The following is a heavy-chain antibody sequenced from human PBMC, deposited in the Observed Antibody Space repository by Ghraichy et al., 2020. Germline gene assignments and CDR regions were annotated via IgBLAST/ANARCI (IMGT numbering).Heavy chain of an antibody. CDR3: ASRLGVADARESGY. J-gene: IGHJ4*02. Sequence: GGSLRLSCEASEFSVRDNYMSWVRLAPGKGLEWISVIYQNHNTYYANSVRGRFTVSRDDSKNPVYLQMNSLRAEDTAMYYCASRLGVADARESGYWGQGTLVTVSS. CDR2: IYQNHNT. D-gene: IGHD6-19*01. V-gene: IGHV3-53*01. CDR1: EFSVRDNY.